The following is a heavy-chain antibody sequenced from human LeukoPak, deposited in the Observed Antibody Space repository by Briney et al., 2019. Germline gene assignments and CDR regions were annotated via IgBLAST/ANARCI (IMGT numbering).Heavy chain of an antibody. Sequence: SETLSLTCAVYGGSFSGYYWSWIRQPPGKGLEWIGEINHSGSTNYNPSLKSRVTISVDTSKNQFSLKLSSVTAADTAVYYCAGDLLDLRGYSGYDQTTDWGQGTLVTVSS. CDR3: AGDLLDLRGYSGYDQTTD. J-gene: IGHJ4*02. D-gene: IGHD5-12*01. CDR1: GGSFSGYY. CDR2: INHSGST. V-gene: IGHV4-34*01.